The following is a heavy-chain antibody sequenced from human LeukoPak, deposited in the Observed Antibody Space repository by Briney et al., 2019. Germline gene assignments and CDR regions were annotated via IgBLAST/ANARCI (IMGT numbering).Heavy chain of an antibody. CDR1: GGSISSYY. CDR3: ARGPSADYDFWSGYYKQ. Sequence: SETLSLTCTVSGGSISSYYWSWIRQPAGKGLEWIGRIYTSGITNYNPSLKSRVTMSVDTSKNQFSLKLSSVTAADTAVYYCARGPSADYDFWSGYYKQWGQGTLVTVSS. CDR2: IYTSGIT. V-gene: IGHV4-4*07. J-gene: IGHJ4*02. D-gene: IGHD3-3*01.